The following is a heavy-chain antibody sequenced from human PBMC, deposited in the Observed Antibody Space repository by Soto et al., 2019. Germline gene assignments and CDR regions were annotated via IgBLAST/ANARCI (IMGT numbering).Heavy chain of an antibody. CDR1: GYTFTSYG. V-gene: IGHV1-18*01. CDR3: ARLSHLDIAVVRGKLGGGWFDP. Sequence: QVQLVQSGAEVKKPGASVKVSCKASGYTFTSYGISWVRQAPGQGLEWMGWISAYNGNTNYAQKLQGRVTMTTDTTTTTAHGRLRSLRSDDTAVYYCARLSHLDIAVVRGKLGGGWFDPWGQGTLVTVSS. J-gene: IGHJ5*02. CDR2: ISAYNGNT. D-gene: IGHD3-10*01.